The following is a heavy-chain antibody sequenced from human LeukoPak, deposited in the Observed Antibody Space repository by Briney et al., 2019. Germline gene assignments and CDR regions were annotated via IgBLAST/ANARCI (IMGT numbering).Heavy chain of an antibody. V-gene: IGHV3-23*01. CDR3: AKGVAVAGSGNY. CDR1: GFTFSSYA. J-gene: IGHJ4*02. CDR2: ISGSGGST. Sequence: PGGSLRLSCAASGFTFSSYAMSWVCQAPGKGLEWVSAISGSGGSTYYADSVKGRFTISRDNSKNTLYLQMNSLRAEDTAVYYCAKGVAVAGSGNYWGQRTLVTVSS. D-gene: IGHD6-19*01.